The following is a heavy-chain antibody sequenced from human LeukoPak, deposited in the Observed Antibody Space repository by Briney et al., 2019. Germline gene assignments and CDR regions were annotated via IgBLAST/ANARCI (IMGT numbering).Heavy chain of an antibody. CDR3: ARDFVSVVVPAAVDAFDI. J-gene: IGHJ3*02. V-gene: IGHV3-21*01. CDR2: ISSSSYI. D-gene: IGHD2-2*01. CDR1: GFTFSSYS. Sequence: GGSLRLSCAASGFTFSSYSMNWVRQAPGKGLEWVSSISSSSYIYYADSVKGRFTISRDNAKNSLYLQMNSLRAEDTAVYYCARDFVSVVVPAAVDAFDIWGQGTMVTVSS.